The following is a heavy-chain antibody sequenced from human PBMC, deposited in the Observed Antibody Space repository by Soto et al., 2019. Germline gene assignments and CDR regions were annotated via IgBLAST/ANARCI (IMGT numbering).Heavy chain of an antibody. D-gene: IGHD3-22*01. J-gene: IGHJ4*02. V-gene: IGHV3-33*01. CDR2: IWYNGSQK. CDR1: GYTFSNYG. CDR3: ARDPATRGYYFDS. Sequence: QVQLVESGGGVVQPGRSLRLSCVASGYTFSNYGIHWVRQAPGKGLEWVAVIWYNGSQKYYTNSVKGRFTISRDDSRSTLYLQMNSLRAEDTAVYYCARDPATRGYYFDSWGQGTLVTVSS.